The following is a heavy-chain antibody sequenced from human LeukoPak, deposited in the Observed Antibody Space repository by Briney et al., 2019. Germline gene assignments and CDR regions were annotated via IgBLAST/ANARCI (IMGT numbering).Heavy chain of an antibody. CDR1: SGSISSQY. Sequence: SETLSLTCTVSSGSISSQYWSWIRQPPGQGLEWIAYTYDSGRTNYNPSLRSRVTISADTSKHQSSLKLNSVTAADTAVYYCARGAGWYDYWGQGTLVTVSS. J-gene: IGHJ4*02. V-gene: IGHV4-59*11. D-gene: IGHD6-19*01. CDR2: TYDSGRT. CDR3: ARGAGWYDY.